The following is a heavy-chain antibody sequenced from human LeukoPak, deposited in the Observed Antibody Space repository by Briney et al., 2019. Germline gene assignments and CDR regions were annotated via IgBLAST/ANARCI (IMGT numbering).Heavy chain of an antibody. CDR3: ARDQGGWYVRPGRLDY. V-gene: IGHV1-18*01. CDR1: GYTFTSYG. CDR2: ISAYNGNT. J-gene: IGHJ4*02. Sequence: ASVKVSCKASGYTFTSYGISWVRQAPGQGLEWMGRISAYNGNTNYAQKLQGRVTMTTDTSTSTAYMELRSLRSDDTAVYYCARDQGGWYVRPGRLDYWGQGTLVTVSS. D-gene: IGHD6-19*01.